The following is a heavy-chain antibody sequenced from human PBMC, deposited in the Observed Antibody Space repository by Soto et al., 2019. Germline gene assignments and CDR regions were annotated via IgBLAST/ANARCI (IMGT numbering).Heavy chain of an antibody. Sequence: PGGSLRLSCAASGFTFSSYGMQWVRQAPGKGLEWVAVISYDGSNKYYADSVKDRFTISRDNSKSTLYLQMNSLRADDTAVYYCVAGQYFFDDCGQGTLVTVSS. CDR1: GFTFSSYG. CDR2: ISYDGSNK. D-gene: IGHD6-19*01. J-gene: IGHJ4*02. V-gene: IGHV3-30*03. CDR3: VAGQYFFDD.